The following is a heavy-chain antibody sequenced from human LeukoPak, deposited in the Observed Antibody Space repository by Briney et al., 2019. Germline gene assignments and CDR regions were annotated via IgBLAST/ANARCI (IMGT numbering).Heavy chain of an antibody. Sequence: SETLSLTCTVSGYSISSGYYWGWTRQPPGKGLEWIGSIYHSGSTYYNPSLKSRVTISVDTSKNQFSLKLSSVTAADTAVYYCARVFSLEGIQVVVIPSNWFDPWGQGTLVTVSS. CDR3: ARVFSLEGIQVVVIPSNWFDP. J-gene: IGHJ5*02. CDR2: IYHSGST. V-gene: IGHV4-38-2*02. D-gene: IGHD3-22*01. CDR1: GYSISSGYY.